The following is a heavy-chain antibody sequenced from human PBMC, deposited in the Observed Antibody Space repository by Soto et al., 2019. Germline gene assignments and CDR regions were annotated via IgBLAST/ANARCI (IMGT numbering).Heavy chain of an antibody. Sequence: QVQLQESGPGLVKPSETLSVTCSVSGASIRDYYWSWIRQPAGKGLEWIGRMYTSGNTKYNRSLNSPLTTSTDTSVNQFSLTLPSVTAADTAIYFCARMYNSGYYRPEGDYYFYGLDVWGQGTTVTVSS. CDR3: ARMYNSGYYRPEGDYYFYGLDV. D-gene: IGHD6-19*01. CDR2: MYTSGNT. V-gene: IGHV4-4*07. CDR1: GASIRDYY. J-gene: IGHJ6*02.